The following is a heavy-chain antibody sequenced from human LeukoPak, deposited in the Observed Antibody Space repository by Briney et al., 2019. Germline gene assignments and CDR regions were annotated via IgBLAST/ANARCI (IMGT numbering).Heavy chain of an antibody. Sequence: PSETLSLTCTVSGGSISHHYWSWIRQPPGKGLEWIGYIYNSVTTNYNPSLKSRVTISVDTSKNQFSLKLTSVTAADTAVYYCARQAAFDRSEGQFDYWGQGTLVTVSS. V-gene: IGHV4-59*11. CDR3: ARQAAFDRSEGQFDY. J-gene: IGHJ4*02. D-gene: IGHD3-9*01. CDR1: GGSISHHY. CDR2: IYNSVTT.